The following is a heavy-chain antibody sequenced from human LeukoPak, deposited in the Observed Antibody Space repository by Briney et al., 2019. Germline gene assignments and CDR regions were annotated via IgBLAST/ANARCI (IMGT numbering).Heavy chain of an antibody. D-gene: IGHD6-19*01. CDR1: GGSISSYY. V-gene: IGHV4-59*01. CDR3: ARGRIAVIDY. Sequence: SETLSLTCTVSGGSISSYYWSWIRQPPGKGLEWIGYIYYSGSTNYNPSLKSRVTISVDTSKNQFSLKLSSVTAADTAVYYCARGRIAVIDYRGQGTLVTVSS. J-gene: IGHJ4*02. CDR2: IYYSGST.